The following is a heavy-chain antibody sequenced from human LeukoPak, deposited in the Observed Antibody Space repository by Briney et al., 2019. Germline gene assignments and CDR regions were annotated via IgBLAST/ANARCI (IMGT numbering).Heavy chain of an antibody. Sequence: GGSLRLSCAASGFTFSDFGMHWVRQAPGKGLEWVAFIRNDGSNDYYPDSVKGRFTISRDNSRTTLYLQMHSLRIEDTAVYFCATGRDTAMVRLDYWGQGTLVTVSS. CDR3: ATGRDTAMVRLDY. CDR1: GFTFSDFG. CDR2: IRNDGSND. V-gene: IGHV3-30*02. D-gene: IGHD5-18*01. J-gene: IGHJ4*02.